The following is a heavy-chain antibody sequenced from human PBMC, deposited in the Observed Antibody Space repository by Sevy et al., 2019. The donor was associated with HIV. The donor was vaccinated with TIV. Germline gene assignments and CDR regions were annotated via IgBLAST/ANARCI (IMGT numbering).Heavy chain of an antibody. CDR3: ATTTAIYSTTSYYYGLDV. V-gene: IGHV1-24*01. CDR2: FDPEDGET. CDR1: GYTLTELS. Sequence: ASVKVSCKVSGYTLTELSMHWVRQAPGKGLEWMGGFDPEDGETIYAQKFQGRVTMTEDTSTDTAYMELSSLRSEDTAVYHCATTTAIYSTTSYYYGLDVWGQGTTVTVSS. J-gene: IGHJ6*02. D-gene: IGHD4-4*01.